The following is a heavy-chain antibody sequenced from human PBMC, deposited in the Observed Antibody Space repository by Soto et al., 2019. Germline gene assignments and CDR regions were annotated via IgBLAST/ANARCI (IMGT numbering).Heavy chain of an antibody. J-gene: IGHJ4*02. CDR3: ARVQSGYDFAY. D-gene: IGHD5-12*01. CDR1: GYTFTSYG. V-gene: IGHV1-18*01. Sequence: ASVKVSCKASGYTFTSYGINWVRQAPGQGLEWMGWISAYNGNTHYAQKLQGRITMTTDTSTSTAYMEMRSLRSDDTAVYYCARVQSGYDFAYWGQGTLVTVSS. CDR2: ISAYNGNT.